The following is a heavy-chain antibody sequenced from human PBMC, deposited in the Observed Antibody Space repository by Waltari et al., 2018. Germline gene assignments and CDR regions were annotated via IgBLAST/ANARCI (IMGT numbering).Heavy chain of an antibody. CDR2: IRFDGSQK. J-gene: IGHJ1*01. CDR1: GLIFRRFD. V-gene: IGHV3-30*02. D-gene: IGHD3-3*02. CDR3: AGDISVSSPSL. Sequence: QVQLVEFGGGGVQPGGSLILSGKASGLIFRRFDMHWVRQAPGMGLEWVSVIRFDGSQKYYSESLKGRFTVSRDNSRDTLYLHMKNLESDDTATYFCAGDISVSSPSLWGRGTLVTVSS.